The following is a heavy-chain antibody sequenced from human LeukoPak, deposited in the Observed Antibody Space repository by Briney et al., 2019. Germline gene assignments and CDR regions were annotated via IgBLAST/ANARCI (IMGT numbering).Heavy chain of an antibody. CDR2: ISGSGGNT. J-gene: IGHJ4*02. CDR3: SWGFEY. V-gene: IGHV3-23*01. Sequence: GKGLEWVSTISGSGGNTYYADSVKGRFTISRDISKNTVYLQMNSLRAEDTAVYYCSWGFEYWGQGTLVTVSS. D-gene: IGHD3-16*01.